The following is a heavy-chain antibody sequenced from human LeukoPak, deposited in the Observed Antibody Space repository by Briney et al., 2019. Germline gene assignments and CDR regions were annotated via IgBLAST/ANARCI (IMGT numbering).Heavy chain of an antibody. CDR2: ISWNSGSI. V-gene: IGHV3-9*01. Sequence: GGSLRLSCAASGFTFDDYAMHWVRQAPGKGLVWVPGISWNSGSIGYADSVKGRFTISGDNAKNSLYLQMNSLRAEDTALYYCARGGGLLWFGEELVFDYWGQGTLVTVSS. J-gene: IGHJ4*02. D-gene: IGHD3-10*01. CDR1: GFTFDDYA. CDR3: ARGGGLLWFGEELVFDY.